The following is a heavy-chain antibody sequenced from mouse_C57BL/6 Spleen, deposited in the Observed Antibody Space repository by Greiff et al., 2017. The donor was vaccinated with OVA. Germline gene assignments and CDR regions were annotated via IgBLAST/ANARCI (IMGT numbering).Heavy chain of an antibody. Sequence: DVQLQESGPGLVKPSQSLSLTCSVTGYSITSCYYWNWIRQFPGNKLEWMGYISYDGSNNYNPSLKNRIPITRDTSKNQFFLKLNSVTTEDTDTYYCARDMGGSSYGYFDVWGTGTTVTVSS. CDR3: ARDMGGSSYGYFDV. CDR1: GYSITSCYY. D-gene: IGHD1-1*01. V-gene: IGHV3-6*01. J-gene: IGHJ1*03. CDR2: ISYDGSN.